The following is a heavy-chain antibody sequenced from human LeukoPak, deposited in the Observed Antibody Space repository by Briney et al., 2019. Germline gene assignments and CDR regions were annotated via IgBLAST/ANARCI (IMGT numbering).Heavy chain of an antibody. CDR3: AREVYSGYDYGVDY. J-gene: IGHJ4*02. V-gene: IGHV1-18*01. D-gene: IGHD5-12*01. CDR2: INTDNGNT. CDR1: GYTFNTYG. Sequence: ASVKVSCKASGYTFNTYGISWVRQAPGQRPEWMGWINTDNGNTKYAQKLQGRVTMTTDTSTSTAYMELRSLRSDDTAVYYCAREVYSGYDYGVDYWGQGTLVTVSS.